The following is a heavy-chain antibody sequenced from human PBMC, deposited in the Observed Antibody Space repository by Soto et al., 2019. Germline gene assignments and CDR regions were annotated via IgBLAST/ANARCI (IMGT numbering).Heavy chain of an antibody. CDR3: AKEGGIAARRAKYFDL. CDR1: GFTFSSYA. D-gene: IGHD6-6*01. CDR2: ISGSGGST. Sequence: GGSLRLSCAASGFTFSSYAMSWVRQAPGKGLEWVSAISGSGGSTYYADSVKGRFTISRDNSKNTLYLQMNSLRAEDTAVYYCAKEGGIAARRAKYFDLWGRGTLVTVSS. J-gene: IGHJ2*01. V-gene: IGHV3-23*01.